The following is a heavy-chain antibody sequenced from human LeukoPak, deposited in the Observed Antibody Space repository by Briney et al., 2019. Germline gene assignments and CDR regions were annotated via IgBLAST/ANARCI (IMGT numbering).Heavy chain of an antibody. CDR2: ISGDGGST. J-gene: IGHJ4*02. CDR1: GFTFDDYA. CDR3: AKGYYYDSSGYYFLDY. V-gene: IGHV3-43*02. D-gene: IGHD3-22*01. Sequence: GGSLRLSCAASGFTFDDYAMHWVRQAPGKGLEWVSLISGDGGSTYYAGSVKGRFTISRDNSKNSLYLQMNSLRTEDTALYYCAKGYYYDSSGYYFLDYWGQGTLVTVSS.